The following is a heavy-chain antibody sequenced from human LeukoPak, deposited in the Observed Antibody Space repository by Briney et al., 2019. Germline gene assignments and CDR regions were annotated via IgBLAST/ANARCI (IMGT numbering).Heavy chain of an antibody. V-gene: IGHV4-39*01. Sequence: SETLSLTCTVSGGSISSSSYYWGWIRQPPGKGLEWIGSIYYSGSTYYNPSLKSRVTISVDTSKNRFSLKLSSVTAADTAVYYCAASGGSVDYYYYGMDVWGQGTTVTVSS. D-gene: IGHD2-15*01. CDR3: AASGGSVDYYYYGMDV. J-gene: IGHJ6*02. CDR2: IYYSGST. CDR1: GGSISSSSYY.